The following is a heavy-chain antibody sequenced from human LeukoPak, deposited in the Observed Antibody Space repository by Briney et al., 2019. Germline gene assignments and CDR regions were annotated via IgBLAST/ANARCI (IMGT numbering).Heavy chain of an antibody. V-gene: IGHV4-39*07. CDR2: IYYSGST. CDR1: GGSISSSSYY. CDR3: ARAAAQYYYYMDV. D-gene: IGHD6-13*01. J-gene: IGHJ6*03. Sequence: SETLSLTCTVSGGSISSSSYYWGWIRQPPGKGLEWIGSIYYSGSTYYNPSLKSRVTISVDTSKNQFSLKLSSVTAADTAVYYCARAAAQYYYYMDVWGKGTTVTVSS.